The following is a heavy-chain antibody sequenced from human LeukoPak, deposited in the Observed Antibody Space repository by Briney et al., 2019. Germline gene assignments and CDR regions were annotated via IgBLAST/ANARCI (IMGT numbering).Heavy chain of an antibody. CDR3: ARAGIAVAGTSWYYFDY. Sequence: SETLSLTCTVSGGSISSSSNYWGWIRQPPGKGLEWIGSIYSSGSTYYNPPLKSRVTISGDTSKNQFSLKLSSVTAADTAVYYCARAGIAVAGTSWYYFDYWGQGTLVTVSS. J-gene: IGHJ4*02. CDR2: IYSSGST. D-gene: IGHD6-19*01. V-gene: IGHV4-39*01. CDR1: GGSISSSSNY.